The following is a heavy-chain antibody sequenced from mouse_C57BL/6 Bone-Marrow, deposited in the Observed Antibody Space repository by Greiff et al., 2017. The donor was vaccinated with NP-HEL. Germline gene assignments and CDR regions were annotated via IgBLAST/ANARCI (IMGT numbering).Heavy chain of an antibody. CDR3: ARGGGFITTVVAKDYFDY. D-gene: IGHD1-1*01. J-gene: IGHJ2*01. Sequence: QVQLQQSGPELVKPGASVKISCKASGYAFSSSWMNWVKQRPGKGLEWIGRIYPGDGDTNYNGKFKGKATLTADKSSSTAYMQLSSLTSEDSAVYFCARGGGFITTVVAKDYFDYWGQGTTLTVSS. CDR1: GYAFSSSW. CDR2: IYPGDGDT. V-gene: IGHV1-82*01.